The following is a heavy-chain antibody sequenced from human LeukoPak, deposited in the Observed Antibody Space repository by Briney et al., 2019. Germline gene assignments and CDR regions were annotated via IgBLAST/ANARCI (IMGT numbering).Heavy chain of an antibody. D-gene: IGHD6-19*01. CDR1: GYTFTGYY. CDR3: AREVTSVAGTFDY. J-gene: IGHJ4*02. CDR2: INPNSGGT. Sequence: GASVKVSCKASGYTFTGYYMHWVRQAPGQGLEWMGWINPNSGGTNYAQKFQGRVTMTRDTSISTAYMELSRLRSDDTAVYYCAREVTSVAGTFDYWGQGTLVTVSS. V-gene: IGHV1-2*02.